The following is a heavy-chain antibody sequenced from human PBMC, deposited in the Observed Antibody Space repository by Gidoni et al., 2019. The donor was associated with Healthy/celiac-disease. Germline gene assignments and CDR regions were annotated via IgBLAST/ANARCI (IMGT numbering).Heavy chain of an antibody. CDR3: ARAAGGYDSSGYYTKDWYFDL. D-gene: IGHD3-22*01. V-gene: IGHV1-69*02. J-gene: IGHJ2*01. CDR1: GGTFSSYT. Sequence: QVQLVQSGAEVKKPGSSVKVSCKASGGTFSSYTISWVRQAPGQGLEWRGRIIPILGIANYAQKFQGRVTITADKSTSTAYMELSSLRSEDTAVYYCARAAGGYDSSGYYTKDWYFDLWGRGTLVTVSS. CDR2: IIPILGIA.